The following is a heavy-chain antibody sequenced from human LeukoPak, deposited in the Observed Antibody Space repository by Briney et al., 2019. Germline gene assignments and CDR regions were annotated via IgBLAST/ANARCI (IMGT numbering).Heavy chain of an antibody. J-gene: IGHJ4*02. Sequence: RGSLRLSCAAPGFTVSSNYMSWVRQAPGKGLEWVSVIYSGGSTYYADSVKGRFTISRDNSKNTLYLQMNSLRAEDTAVYYCARDQGSYYGYWGQGALVSVSS. D-gene: IGHD1-26*01. V-gene: IGHV3-53*01. CDR2: IYSGGST. CDR3: ARDQGSYYGY. CDR1: GFTVSSNY.